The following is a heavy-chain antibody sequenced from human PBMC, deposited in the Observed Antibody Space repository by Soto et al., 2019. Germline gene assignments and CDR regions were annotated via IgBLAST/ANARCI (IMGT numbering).Heavy chain of an antibody. CDR3: AGDSTVLRFLEWARIGYFDY. J-gene: IGHJ4*02. V-gene: IGHV4-34*01. CDR2: INHSGST. CDR1: GGSFSGYY. Sequence: SETLSLTCAVYGGSFSGYYWRWIRQPPGKGLEWIGEINHSGSTNYNPSLKSRVTISVDTSKNQFSLKLSSVTAADTAVYYGAGDSTVLRFLEWARIGYFDYWGQGTLVTVSS. D-gene: IGHD3-3*01.